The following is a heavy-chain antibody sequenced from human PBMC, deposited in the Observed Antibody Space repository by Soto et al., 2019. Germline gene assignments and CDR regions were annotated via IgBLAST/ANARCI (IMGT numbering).Heavy chain of an antibody. CDR3: VEEGGAGTGY. V-gene: IGHV3-74*01. Sequence: GGSLRLSCAASGFTFSSYSMNWVRQAPGKGLVWLSRINSDGSGTGYADSVRGRFTIFRDNAKRTVYLQMNSLTVEDTAVYYCVEEGGAGTGYWGQGTMVTVSS. J-gene: IGHJ4*02. CDR2: INSDGSGT. CDR1: GFTFSSYS.